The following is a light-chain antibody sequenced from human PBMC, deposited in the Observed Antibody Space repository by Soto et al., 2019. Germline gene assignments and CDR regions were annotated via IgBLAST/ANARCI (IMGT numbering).Light chain of an antibody. V-gene: IGKV1-5*03. Sequence: DIQMTQSPSTLSASVGDRVTIACRGSQTISSIWLAWYQQKPGKAPKVLIYKASTLESGVPSRFSGSGSGTEFTLTISSLQSEDFAVYYCQQYNNWPPWTFGQGTKVDIK. CDR2: KAS. CDR3: QQYNNWPPWT. J-gene: IGKJ1*01. CDR1: QTISSIW.